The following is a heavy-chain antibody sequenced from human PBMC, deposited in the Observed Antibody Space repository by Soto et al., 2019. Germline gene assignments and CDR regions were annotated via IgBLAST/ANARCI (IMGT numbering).Heavy chain of an antibody. CDR3: ATMRSGPSDDL. J-gene: IGHJ5*02. D-gene: IGHD3-3*01. CDR1: TNTFTTYF. Sequence: QDLLVQSGAEVKKPGASVKVSCRTYTNTFTTYFIHWVRQAPGQGLEWMGMIYPSGGITDYAQSFQDRFTMTRDTSTSTVYMELRSLRSQDTAVYYCATMRSGPSDDLWGQGTIVTVSS. CDR2: IYPSGGIT. V-gene: IGHV1-46*01.